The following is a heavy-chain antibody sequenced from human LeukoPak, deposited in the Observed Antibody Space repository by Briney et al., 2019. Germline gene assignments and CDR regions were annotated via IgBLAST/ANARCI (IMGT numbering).Heavy chain of an antibody. Sequence: SETLSLTCTVSGGSISSSSYYWGWIRQPPGKGLEWIGSIYYSGSTYYNASLKSRVTISVDRSKNQFSLKVTSVTAADTAVYYCARLKSRLAAIDIWGQGTMVTVSS. D-gene: IGHD3-9*01. V-gene: IGHV4-39*01. CDR1: GGSISSSSYY. CDR2: IYYSGST. J-gene: IGHJ3*02. CDR3: ARLKSRLAAIDI.